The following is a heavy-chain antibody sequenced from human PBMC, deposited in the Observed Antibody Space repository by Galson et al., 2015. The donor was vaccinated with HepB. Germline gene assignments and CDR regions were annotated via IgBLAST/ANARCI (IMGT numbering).Heavy chain of an antibody. J-gene: IGHJ4*02. V-gene: IGHV4-59*01. CDR3: ARVATIEWRVDY. CDR1: GGSISSYY. Sequence: SETLSLTCTVSGGSISSYYWSWIRQPPGKGLEWIGYIYYSGSTNYNPSLKSRVTISVDTSKNQFSLKLSSVTAADTAVYYCARVATIEWRVDYWGQGTLVTVSS. CDR2: IYYSGST. D-gene: IGHD5-24*01.